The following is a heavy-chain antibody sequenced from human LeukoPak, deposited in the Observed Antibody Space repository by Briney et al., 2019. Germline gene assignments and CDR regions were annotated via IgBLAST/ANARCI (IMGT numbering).Heavy chain of an antibody. CDR2: IYYSGNT. V-gene: IGHV4-39*01. Sequence: SETLSLTCTVSGVPISSSNSYWGWIRKPPGKWLEWIGSIYYSGNTYYNASLKRQVSISIDTSKNQFSLRLTSVTAADTAVYYCARQTGSGLFILPGGQGTLVTVSS. J-gene: IGHJ4*02. CDR1: GVPISSSNSY. CDR3: ARQTGSGLFILP. D-gene: IGHD3/OR15-3a*01.